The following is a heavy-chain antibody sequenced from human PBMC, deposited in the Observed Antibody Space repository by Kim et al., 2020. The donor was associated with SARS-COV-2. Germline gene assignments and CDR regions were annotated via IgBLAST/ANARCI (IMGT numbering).Heavy chain of an antibody. Sequence: GGSLRLSCETSGFTFSGYAMHWVRQRPEKGLEWVSGISRNSSHIYYADYVRGRFSISRDNAKNSLYLQMSSLRLEDTDLYYCAKAVGPSMGGFGCWGQG. D-gene: IGHD2-15*01. CDR1: GFTFSGYA. CDR3: AKAVGPSMGGFGC. J-gene: IGHJ4*02. CDR2: ISRNSSHI. V-gene: IGHV3-9*01.